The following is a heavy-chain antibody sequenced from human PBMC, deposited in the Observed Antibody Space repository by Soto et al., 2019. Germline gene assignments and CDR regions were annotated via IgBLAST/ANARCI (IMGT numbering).Heavy chain of an antibody. CDR1: GGTFSSYT. V-gene: IGHV1-69*02. CDR2: IIPILGIA. J-gene: IGHJ6*03. Sequence: ASVKVSCKASGGTFSSYTISWVRQAPGQGLEWMGRIIPILGIANYAQKFQGRVTITADKSTSTAYMELSSLRSEDTAVYYCAVGEDCSSTSCYARRGERYYYYYMDVWGKGTTVTVSS. D-gene: IGHD2-2*01. CDR3: AVGEDCSSTSCYARRGERYYYYYMDV.